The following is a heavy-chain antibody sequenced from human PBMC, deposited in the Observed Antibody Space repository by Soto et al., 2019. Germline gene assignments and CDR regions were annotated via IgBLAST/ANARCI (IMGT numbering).Heavy chain of an antibody. D-gene: IGHD6-19*01. CDR3: SRTGIAVAGIDY. CDR1: GDSFTSYL. CDR2: IYPCDSDT. Sequence: ESLKISCTGAGDSFTSYLIGWVRQMPGKGLEWMGIIYPCDSDTRYSPSFQGQVTISADKSISTAYLQWSSMKASDTAMYYCSRTGIAVAGIDYWGQGTLVTVSS. V-gene: IGHV5-51*01. J-gene: IGHJ4*02.